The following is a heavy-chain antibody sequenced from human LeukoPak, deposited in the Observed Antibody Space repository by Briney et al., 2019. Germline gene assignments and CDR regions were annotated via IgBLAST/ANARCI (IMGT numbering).Heavy chain of an antibody. J-gene: IGHJ4*02. V-gene: IGHV1-24*01. CDR2: FDPEDGET. CDR3: ATDVNSGSYYYFDY. CDR1: GYTLTELS. Sequence: RASVKVSCKVSGYTLTELSMHWVRQAPGKGLEWMGGFDPEDGETIYAQKFQGRVTMTEDTSTDTAYMELSSLRSEDAGVYYCATDVNSGSYYYFDYWGQGTLVTVSS. D-gene: IGHD1-26*01.